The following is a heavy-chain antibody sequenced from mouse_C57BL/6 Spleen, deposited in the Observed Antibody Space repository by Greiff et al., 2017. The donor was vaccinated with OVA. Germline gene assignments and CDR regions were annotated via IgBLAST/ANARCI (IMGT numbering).Heavy chain of an antibody. J-gene: IGHJ3*01. CDR2: IYPSDSET. V-gene: IGHV1-61*01. Sequence: QVQLQQPGAELVRPGSSVKLSCKASGYTFTSYWMDWVKQRPGQGLEWIGNIYPSDSETHYNQKFKDKATLTVDKSSSTAYMQLSSLTSEDSAVYYCARRGSSGYWAYWGQGTLVTVSA. CDR3: ARRGSSGYWAY. CDR1: GYTFTSYW. D-gene: IGHD3-2*02.